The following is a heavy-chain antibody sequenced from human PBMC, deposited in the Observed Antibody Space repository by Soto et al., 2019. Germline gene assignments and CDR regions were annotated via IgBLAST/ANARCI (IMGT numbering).Heavy chain of an antibody. J-gene: IGHJ4*02. Sequence: QVQLVQSGAEVKKPGASVKVSCKASGYTFTSYGISWVRQAPGQGLEWMGWISAYNGNTNYAQKLPGRVTMTTDTCTSTDYMELRSLRSDDTAVYYCARDPHSGSYYVPTDYWGQGTLVTVSS. CDR2: ISAYNGNT. V-gene: IGHV1-18*01. D-gene: IGHD1-26*01. CDR3: ARDPHSGSYYVPTDY. CDR1: GYTFTSYG.